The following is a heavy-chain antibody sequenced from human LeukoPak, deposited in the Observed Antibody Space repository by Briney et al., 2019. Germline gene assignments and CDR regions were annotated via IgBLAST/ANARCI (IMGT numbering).Heavy chain of an antibody. CDR1: GFTFSNYW. CDR2: INRDGSST. Sequence: SGGSLRLSCAASGFTFSNYWMHWGRQAPGKGLVWVSRINRDGSSTDYLDSVKGRFTISRDNARNTLYLQMNSLRAEDTAVYYCARVPYVFDLWGQGTMVTVSS. J-gene: IGHJ3*01. CDR3: ARVPYVFDL. V-gene: IGHV3-74*01.